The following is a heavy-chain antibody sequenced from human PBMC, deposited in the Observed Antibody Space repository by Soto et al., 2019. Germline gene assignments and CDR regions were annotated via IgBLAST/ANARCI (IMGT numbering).Heavy chain of an antibody. V-gene: IGHV4-59*02. Sequence: PGGSLRLSCAGSGFIVSSYYMSWVRQHPGRGLEWIGYVFYRESTKYNPSLKSRVSISLDTSSNQFSLRLSSVTAADTAVYYCARGLDIVAQISAFDIWGQGTLVTVSS. D-gene: IGHD5-12*01. CDR1: GFIVSSYY. CDR2: VFYREST. CDR3: ARGLDIVAQISAFDI. J-gene: IGHJ3*02.